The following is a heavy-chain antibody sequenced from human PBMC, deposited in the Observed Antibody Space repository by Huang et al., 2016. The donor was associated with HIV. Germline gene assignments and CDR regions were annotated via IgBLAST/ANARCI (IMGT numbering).Heavy chain of an antibody. CDR3: ARGSAGVLWFGEM. V-gene: IGHV3-30*04. Sequence: QERLVESGGGVVQPGRSLRLSCAASGFTFSSYAMHWVRQDPGKGREWVAVISYDGSNQHYVDSVKGRFTISRDNSKKMLYLQMNSLRMGDTAVYYCARGSAGVLWFGEMWGQGTLVTVSS. D-gene: IGHD3-10*01. CDR1: GFTFSSYA. J-gene: IGHJ4*02. CDR2: ISYDGSNQ.